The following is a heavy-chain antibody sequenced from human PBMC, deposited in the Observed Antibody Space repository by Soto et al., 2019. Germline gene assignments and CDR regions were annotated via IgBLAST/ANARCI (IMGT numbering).Heavy chain of an antibody. J-gene: IGHJ4*02. CDR3: ARILTGYLIDY. CDR1: GGSFRGYY. V-gene: IGHV4-34*01. Sequence: SETLSLTCAFYGGSFRGYYLSWIRQPPGKGLEWIGEINHSGSTNYNPSLKSRVTISVDTSKNQFSLKLSSVTAADTAVYYCARILTGYLIDYWGQGTLVTVSS. D-gene: IGHD3-9*01. CDR2: INHSGST.